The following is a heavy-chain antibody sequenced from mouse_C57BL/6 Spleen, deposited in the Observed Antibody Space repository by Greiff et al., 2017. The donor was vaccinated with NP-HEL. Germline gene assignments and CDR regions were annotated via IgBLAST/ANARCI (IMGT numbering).Heavy chain of an antibody. Sequence: VQLQQSGAELARPGASVKMSCKASGYTFTSYTMHWVKQRPGQGLEWIGYINPSSGYTKYNQKFKDKATLTADKSSSTAYMQLSSLTSEDSAVYYCAFYGSNAWFAYWGQGTLVTVSA. D-gene: IGHD1-1*01. CDR2: INPSSGYT. CDR3: AFYGSNAWFAY. V-gene: IGHV1-4*01. CDR1: GYTFTSYT. J-gene: IGHJ3*01.